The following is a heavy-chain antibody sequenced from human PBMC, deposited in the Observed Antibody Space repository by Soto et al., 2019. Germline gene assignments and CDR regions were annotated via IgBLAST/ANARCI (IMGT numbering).Heavy chain of an antibody. Sequence: EVQLVETGGGLVQPGGSLRLSCAASGFTFSSYSMNWGRQAPGKGLEWVSYISSSSSTIYYAASVKGRFTISRDNAKNALKLQINSLRAEDTAVYYCARHPERIAQIGWFAPWGQGTLVTVSS. CDR2: ISSSSSTI. J-gene: IGHJ5*02. D-gene: IGHD6-13*01. V-gene: IGHV3-48*01. CDR1: GFTFSSYS. CDR3: ARHPERIAQIGWFAP.